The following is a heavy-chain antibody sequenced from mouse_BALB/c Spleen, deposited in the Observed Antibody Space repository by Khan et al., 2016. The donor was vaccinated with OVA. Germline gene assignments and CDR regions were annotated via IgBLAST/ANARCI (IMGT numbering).Heavy chain of an antibody. CDR3: TRSGYCSFAY. V-gene: IGHV1S81*02. CDR2: INPSNGGT. D-gene: IGHD3-2*02. CDR1: GYTFTSYY. Sequence: QVQLQQSGAELVKPGASVRLSCKASGYTFTSYYLYWVKQRPGQGLEWIGDINPSNGGTNFNEKFKSKATLTVEKSSSTAYMQLNSLTSEDSAVYYCTRSGYCSFAYWGQGTLVTVSA. J-gene: IGHJ3*01.